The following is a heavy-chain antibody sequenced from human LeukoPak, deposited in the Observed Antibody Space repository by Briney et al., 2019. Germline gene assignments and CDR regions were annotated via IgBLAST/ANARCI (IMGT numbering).Heavy chain of an antibody. J-gene: IGHJ4*02. CDR1: GGSISSSSYY. D-gene: IGHD3-10*01. Sequence: SETLSLTCTVSGGSISSSSYYWGWIRQPPGKGLEWIGSIYYSGSTYYNPSLKSRVTISVDTSKNQFSLKLSSVTAADTAVYYCASLWSEDYWGQGTLVTVSS. CDR3: ASLWSEDY. V-gene: IGHV4-39*01. CDR2: IYYSGST.